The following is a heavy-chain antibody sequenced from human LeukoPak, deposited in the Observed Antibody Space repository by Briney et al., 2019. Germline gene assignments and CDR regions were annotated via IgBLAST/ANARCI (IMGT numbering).Heavy chain of an antibody. CDR2: INPSGGST. Sequence: ASVKVSCKASGYTFTSYAMNWVRQAPGQGLEWMGIINPSGGSTSYAQKFQGRVTMTRDMSTSTVYMELSSLRSEDTAVYYCARASCRGSCYSGIYAFDIWGQGTMVTVSS. D-gene: IGHD2-15*01. CDR1: GYTFTSYA. CDR3: ARASCRGSCYSGIYAFDI. V-gene: IGHV1-46*01. J-gene: IGHJ3*02.